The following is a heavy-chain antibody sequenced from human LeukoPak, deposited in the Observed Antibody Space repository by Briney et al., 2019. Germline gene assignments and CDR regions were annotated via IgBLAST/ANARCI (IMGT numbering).Heavy chain of an antibody. CDR2: IYTSGST. J-gene: IGHJ3*02. Sequence: SETLSLTCTVSGGSISSYYWSWIRQPAGKGREWIGRIYTSGSTNYNPSLKSRVTISVDTSKNQFSLKVSSVTAADTAVYYCASLTTADAFDIWGQGTMVTVSS. D-gene: IGHD3-22*01. CDR1: GGSISSYY. V-gene: IGHV4-4*07. CDR3: ASLTTADAFDI.